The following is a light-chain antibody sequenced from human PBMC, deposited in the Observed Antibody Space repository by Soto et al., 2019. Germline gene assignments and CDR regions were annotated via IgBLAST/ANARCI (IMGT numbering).Light chain of an antibody. Sequence: QSALTQPRSVSGSPGQSVTISCTGTSGDVGAYNYVSWYQQHPGKAPELIIFDVTRRPSGVPDRFSGSKSGNTASLTVSGLQAEDEADYYCCSYAGSYTFVFGTGTKVTVL. J-gene: IGLJ1*01. CDR2: DVT. V-gene: IGLV2-11*01. CDR3: CSYAGSYTFV. CDR1: SGDVGAYNY.